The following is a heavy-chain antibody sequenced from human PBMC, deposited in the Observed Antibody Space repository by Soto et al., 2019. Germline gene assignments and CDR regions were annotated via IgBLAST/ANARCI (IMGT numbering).Heavy chain of an antibody. CDR3: AKAIAAAGYYYYYGLDV. J-gene: IGHJ6*02. CDR1: GFTFSSYA. Sequence: LRLSCAASGFTFSSYAMSWVRQAPGEGLEWVSAISGSGGTTYYVDSVKGRFTLSRDNSKNTLYLLMNSLRAEDTAVYYCAKAIAAAGYYYYYGLDVWGQGTTVTVSS. V-gene: IGHV3-23*01. D-gene: IGHD6-13*01. CDR2: ISGSGGTT.